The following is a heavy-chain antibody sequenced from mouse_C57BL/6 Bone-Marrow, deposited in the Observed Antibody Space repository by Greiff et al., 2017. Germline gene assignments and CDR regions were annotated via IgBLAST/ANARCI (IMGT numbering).Heavy chain of an antibody. D-gene: IGHD1-1*01. CDR1: GFTFSSYA. J-gene: IGHJ2*01. CDR2: ISDGGSYT. Sequence: EVKVEESGGGLVKPGGSLKLSCAASGFTFSSYAMSWVRQTPEKRLEWVATISDGGSYTYYPDNVKGRFTISRDNAKNDLYLQMSHLKSEDTAMYYCARDLLLGYWGQGTTLTVSS. V-gene: IGHV5-4*01. CDR3: ARDLLLGY.